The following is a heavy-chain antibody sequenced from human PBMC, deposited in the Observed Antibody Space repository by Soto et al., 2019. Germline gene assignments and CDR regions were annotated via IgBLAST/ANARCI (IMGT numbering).Heavy chain of an antibody. CDR3: ARATPPMFGVSIIDYYYGMDV. D-gene: IGHD3-10*02. V-gene: IGHV3-21*01. J-gene: IGHJ6*02. CDR2: ISSSSSYI. Sequence: EVQLVESGGGLVKPGGSLRRSCAASGFTFSSCNMNWVRQAPGKGLEWVSSISSSSSYIYYADSVKGRCTISRDNAKNSLYLQMSSLSAEDTAVYYCARATPPMFGVSIIDYYYGMDVWGQGTTVTVSS. CDR1: GFTFSSCN.